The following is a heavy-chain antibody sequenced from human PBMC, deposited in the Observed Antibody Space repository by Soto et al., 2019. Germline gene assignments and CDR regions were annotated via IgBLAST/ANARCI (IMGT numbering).Heavy chain of an antibody. D-gene: IGHD6-13*01. CDR3: ARGDLVAAAGTVGSDY. CDR2: ISSSSSYI. CDR1: GFTFSSYS. V-gene: IGHV3-21*01. J-gene: IGHJ4*02. Sequence: EVQLVESGGGLVKPGGSLRLSCAASGFTFSSYSMNWVRQAPGKGLEWVSSISSSSSYIYYADSVKGRFTISRDNAKNSLYLQMNSLRAEDTAVYYCARGDLVAAAGTVGSDYLGQGTLVTVSS.